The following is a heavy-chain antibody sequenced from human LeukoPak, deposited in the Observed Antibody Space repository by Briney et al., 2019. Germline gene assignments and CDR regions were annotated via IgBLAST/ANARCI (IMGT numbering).Heavy chain of an antibody. Sequence: SETLSLTCAVYGGSFSGYYWSWIRQPPGKGLEWIGEINHSGSTNYNPSLKSRVTISVDTSKNQFSLKLSSVTAADTAVYYCARRYSSGWRITNWFDPWGQGTLVTVSS. CDR2: INHSGST. CDR3: ARRYSSGWRITNWFDP. D-gene: IGHD6-19*01. CDR1: GGSFSGYY. J-gene: IGHJ5*02. V-gene: IGHV4-34*01.